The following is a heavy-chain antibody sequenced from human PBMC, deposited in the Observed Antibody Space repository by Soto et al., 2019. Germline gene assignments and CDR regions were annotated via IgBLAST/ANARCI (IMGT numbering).Heavy chain of an antibody. J-gene: IGHJ4*02. CDR3: AKDSTVTLIHYFDY. CDR2: ISYDGSTR. V-gene: IGHV3-30*18. Sequence: GGSLRLSCAASGFTFSSYGMHWVRQAPGKGLEWVAVISYDGSTRFYTDSVKGRFTISRDNSKNTLYLQMNSLRAEDTAVYYCAKDSTVTLIHYFDYWGQGTLVTVSS. CDR1: GFTFSSYG. D-gene: IGHD4-17*01.